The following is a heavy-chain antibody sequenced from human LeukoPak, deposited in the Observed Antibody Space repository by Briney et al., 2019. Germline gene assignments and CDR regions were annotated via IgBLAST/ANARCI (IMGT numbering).Heavy chain of an antibody. CDR1: GYSFSNYW. Sequence: GESLKISCKGSGYSFSNYWIGWVRQMPGKGLEWMGIIYPGDSDTRYSPSFQGQVTISADKSISTAYLQWGSLKASDTAIYYCATRVHCSGNARSFYYGLDVWGQGTTVTVSS. CDR3: ATRVHCSGNARSFYYGLDV. D-gene: IGHD2-15*01. CDR2: IYPGDSDT. J-gene: IGHJ6*02. V-gene: IGHV5-51*01.